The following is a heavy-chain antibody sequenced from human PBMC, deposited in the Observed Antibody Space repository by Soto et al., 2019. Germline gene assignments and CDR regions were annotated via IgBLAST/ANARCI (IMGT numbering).Heavy chain of an antibody. V-gene: IGHV3-15*01. D-gene: IGHD1-1*01. Sequence: PGGSLRLSCAASGFTFSNAWMSWVRQAPGKGLEWVGRIKSKTDGGTTDYAAPVKGRFTISRDDSKNTLYLQMNSLKTEDTAVYYCTKEGTKYYYYYMDVWGKGTTVTVSS. CDR2: IKSKTDGGTT. CDR1: GFTFSNAW. CDR3: TKEGTKYYYYYMDV. J-gene: IGHJ6*03.